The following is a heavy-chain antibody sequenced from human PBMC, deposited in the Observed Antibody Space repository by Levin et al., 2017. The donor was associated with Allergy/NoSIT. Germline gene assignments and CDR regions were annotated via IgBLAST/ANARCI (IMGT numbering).Heavy chain of an antibody. CDR2: INYSGST. Sequence: SETLSLTCTVSGGSVSSGSYYWSWIRQPPGTGLEWIVYINYSGSTNYNPSLKSRVTISVDTSTNQFSLKLSSVTAADTAVYYCARETADFWSGYYTWLGVDPWGQGTLVTVSS. V-gene: IGHV4-61*01. J-gene: IGHJ5*02. CDR3: ARETADFWSGYYTWLGVDP. CDR1: GGSVSSGSYY. D-gene: IGHD3-3*01.